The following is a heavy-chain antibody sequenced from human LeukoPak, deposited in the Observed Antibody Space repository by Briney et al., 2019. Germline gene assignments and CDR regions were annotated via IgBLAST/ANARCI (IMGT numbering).Heavy chain of an antibody. CDR1: GFTFSSYS. V-gene: IGHV3-48*02. D-gene: IGHD5-24*01. CDR2: ISSSSSTI. J-gene: IGHJ6*02. Sequence: GGSLRLSSAASGFTFSSYSMNWVRQAPGKGLEWVSYISSSSSTIYYADSVKGRFTISRDNAKNSLYLQMNSLRDEDTAVYYCAGEVGVEMATIYYYYGMDVWGQGTTVTVSS. CDR3: AGEVGVEMATIYYYYGMDV.